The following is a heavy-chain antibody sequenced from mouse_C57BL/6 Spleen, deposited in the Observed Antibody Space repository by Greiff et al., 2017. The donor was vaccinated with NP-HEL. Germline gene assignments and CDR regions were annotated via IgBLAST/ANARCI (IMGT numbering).Heavy chain of an antibody. J-gene: IGHJ2*01. D-gene: IGHD1-1*01. CDR1: GYTFTSYW. Sequence: VQLQQSGTVLARPGASVKMSCKTSGYTFTSYWMHWVKQRPGQGLEWIGAIYPGNSDTSYNQKFKGKAKLTAVTSASTAYMELSSLTNEDSAVYYCTRWDLYYGSGFDYWGQGTTLTVSS. V-gene: IGHV1-5*01. CDR2: IYPGNSDT. CDR3: TRWDLYYGSGFDY.